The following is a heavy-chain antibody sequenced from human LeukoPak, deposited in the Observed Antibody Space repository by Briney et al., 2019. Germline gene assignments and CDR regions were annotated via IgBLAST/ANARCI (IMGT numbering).Heavy chain of an antibody. V-gene: IGHV3-23*01. Sequence: GGSLRLSCAASGFTFSSYAISWVRQAPGKGLEWVSAISGSGGSTYYADSVKGRFTISRDNSKNTLYLQMNGLRAEDTAVYYCAKDSPGGIAVAFFDYWGQGTLVTVSS. CDR2: ISGSGGST. CDR3: AKDSPGGIAVAFFDY. CDR1: GFTFSSYA. J-gene: IGHJ4*02. D-gene: IGHD6-19*01.